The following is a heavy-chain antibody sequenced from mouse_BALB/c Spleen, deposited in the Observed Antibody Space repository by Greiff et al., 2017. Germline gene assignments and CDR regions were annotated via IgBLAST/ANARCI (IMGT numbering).Heavy chain of an antibody. Sequence: VQLQQSGPSLVQPSQSLSITCTVSGFSLTSYGVHWVRQSPGKGLEWLGVIWRGGSTDYNAAFMSRLSITKDNSKSQVFCKMNSMQADDTAIYYCTKNPYYGSSTRWYFDVWGAGTTVTVTS. CDR1: GFSLTSYG. V-gene: IGHV2-5-1*01. D-gene: IGHD1-1*01. CDR2: IWRGGST. CDR3: TKNPYYGSSTRWYFDV. J-gene: IGHJ1*01.